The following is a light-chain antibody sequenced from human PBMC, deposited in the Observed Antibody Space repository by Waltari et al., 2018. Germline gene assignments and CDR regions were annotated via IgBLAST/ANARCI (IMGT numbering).Light chain of an antibody. Sequence: EIVLTQSPATLSLSPGDTATLSSRASQSVGSYLAWYQQKPGQPPRLLIYDASNRATGVPARFRASGSGTDFTLTISSLEAEDFAVYFCQQRSNWTPHTFGQGARLEIK. CDR3: QQRSNWTPHT. CDR1: QSVGSY. V-gene: IGKV3-11*01. J-gene: IGKJ2*01. CDR2: DAS.